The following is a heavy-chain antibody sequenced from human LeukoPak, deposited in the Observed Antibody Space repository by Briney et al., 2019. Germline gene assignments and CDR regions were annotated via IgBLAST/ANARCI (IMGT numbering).Heavy chain of an antibody. J-gene: IGHJ4*02. Sequence: PGGSLRLSCAVSGFTVSSNYMSWVRQAPGKGLEWVSVIYSGGSTYYADSVKGRFTISRDNSKNTLYLQVNSLRAEDTAVYYCAIMGEGGIAAAAKEDYWGQGTLVTVSS. CDR3: AIMGEGGIAAAAKEDY. CDR1: GFTVSSNY. D-gene: IGHD6-13*01. V-gene: IGHV3-66*01. CDR2: IYSGGST.